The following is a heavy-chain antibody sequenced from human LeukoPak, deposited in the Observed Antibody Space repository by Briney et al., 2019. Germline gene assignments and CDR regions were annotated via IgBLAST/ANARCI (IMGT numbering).Heavy chain of an antibody. CDR3: ARHRCSGGSCYPMNWFDP. V-gene: IGHV4-34*01. J-gene: IGHJ5*02. CDR1: GGSFSGYY. D-gene: IGHD2-15*01. CDR2: INHSGST. Sequence: SETLSLTCAVYGGSFSGYYCSWIRQPPGKGLEWLGEINHSGSTNYNPSLKSRVTISVDTSKNQFSLKLSSVTAADTAVYYCARHRCSGGSCYPMNWFDPWGQGTLVTVSS.